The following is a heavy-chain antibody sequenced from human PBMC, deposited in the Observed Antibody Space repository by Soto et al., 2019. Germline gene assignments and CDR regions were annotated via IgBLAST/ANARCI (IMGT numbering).Heavy chain of an antibody. CDR2: INAGNCNT. J-gene: IGHJ4*02. CDR1: GYTFTSYA. CDR3: AREKGLGTPLYYFDY. V-gene: IGHV1-3*01. Sequence: ASVKVSCKASGYTFTSYAMHWVRQAPGQRLEWMGWINAGNCNTKYSQKFQGRVTITRDTSASTAYMELSSLRSEDTAVYYCAREKGLGTPLYYFDYRGQGTLVTVSS. D-gene: IGHD7-27*01.